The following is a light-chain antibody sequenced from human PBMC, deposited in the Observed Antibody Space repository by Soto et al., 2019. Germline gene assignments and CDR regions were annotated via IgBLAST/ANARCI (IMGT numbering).Light chain of an antibody. Sequence: ETVMTQSPATLSVSPGERVTLSCRASQSVNNYLAWYQQKPGQAPRLLVYGASTRATGVPARFSGSGSGTDFTLTISSLQSEDFALYSYQQCNDWPLFTFGQGTRLEIK. CDR2: GAS. CDR3: QQCNDWPLFT. CDR1: QSVNNY. V-gene: IGKV3-15*01. J-gene: IGKJ5*01.